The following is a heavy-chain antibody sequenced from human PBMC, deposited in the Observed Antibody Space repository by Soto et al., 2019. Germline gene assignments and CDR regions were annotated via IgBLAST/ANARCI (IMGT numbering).Heavy chain of an antibody. J-gene: IGHJ5*02. V-gene: IGHV4-59*01. Sequence: SETLSLTCNVSGGSISNYYWTWVRQSPEKGLEWIGYMYYNGNINYNPSLKSRVTISIDTSKDQFSLTLKSVTAADTAVYYCASGGNWFDPWGQGVLVTVSS. D-gene: IGHD3-16*01. CDR1: GGSISNYY. CDR3: ASGGNWFDP. CDR2: MYYNGNI.